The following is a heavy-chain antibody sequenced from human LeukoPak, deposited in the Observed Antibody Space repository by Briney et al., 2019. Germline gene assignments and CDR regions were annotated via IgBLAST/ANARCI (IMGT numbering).Heavy chain of an antibody. V-gene: IGHV4-59*01. CDR1: GGSISSYY. Sequence: SETLSLTCTVSGGSISSYYWSWIRQPPGKGLEWIGYIYYSGSANYNPSLKSRVTISVDTSKNQFSLKLSSVTAADTAVYYCARVRFLEWLPDAFDIWGQGTMVTASS. CDR2: IYYSGSA. J-gene: IGHJ3*02. CDR3: ARVRFLEWLPDAFDI. D-gene: IGHD3-3*01.